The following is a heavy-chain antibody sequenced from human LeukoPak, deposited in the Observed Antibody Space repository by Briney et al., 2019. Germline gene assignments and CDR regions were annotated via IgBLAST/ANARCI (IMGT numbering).Heavy chain of an antibody. CDR1: GGSFSGYY. CDR3: ARGIAAAGIYYYYYYMDV. Sequence: SETLSLTCAVYGGSFSGYYWSWIRKPPGKGLEWIGEITHSGSTKYNPSLTSRVTISVDTSKNQFSLQLSPVTAADTAVYYCARGIAAAGIYYYYYYMDVWGKGTTVTVSS. CDR2: ITHSGST. V-gene: IGHV4-34*01. D-gene: IGHD6-13*01. J-gene: IGHJ6*03.